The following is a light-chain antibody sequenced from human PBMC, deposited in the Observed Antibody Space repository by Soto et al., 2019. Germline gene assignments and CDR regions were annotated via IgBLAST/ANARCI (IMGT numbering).Light chain of an antibody. CDR2: AAS. CDR3: QQFGRSAWT. CDR1: QGVSSSD. J-gene: IGKJ1*01. V-gene: IGKV3-20*01. Sequence: EIGLTQSRGTLSLSPGERATLSCRARQGVSSSDLAWYQQKPGQAPRLLIFAASSRATGTPDRFSGSEPGTDFTLTMSGLEPADFYGYDCQQFGRSAWTGDRGIEVEIK.